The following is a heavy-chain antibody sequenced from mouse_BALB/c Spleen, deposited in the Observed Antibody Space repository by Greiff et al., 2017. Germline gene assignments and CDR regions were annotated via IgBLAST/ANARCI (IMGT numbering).Heavy chain of an antibody. D-gene: IGHD2-3*01. CDR1: GFTFSSYA. Sequence: EVQLQESGGGLVKPGGSLKLSCAASGFTFSSYAMSWVRQTPEKRLEWVASISSGGSTYYPDSVKGRFTISRDNARNILYLQMSSLRSEDTAMYYCARVYDGYYDFDYWGQGTTLTVSS. J-gene: IGHJ2*01. V-gene: IGHV5-6-5*01. CDR3: ARVYDGYYDFDY. CDR2: ISSGGST.